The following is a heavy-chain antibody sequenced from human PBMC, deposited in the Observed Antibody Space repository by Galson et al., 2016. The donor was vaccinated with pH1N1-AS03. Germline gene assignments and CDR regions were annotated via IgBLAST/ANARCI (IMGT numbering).Heavy chain of an antibody. CDR1: GYIFTGFY. V-gene: IGHV1-2*04. J-gene: IGHJ6*02. D-gene: IGHD1-26*01. Sequence: SVTVSCKASGYIFTGFYVHWVRQAPGQGLEWMGWINPNNGVTNYAPKFQAWATMTGDTSISTAYMELYVLKSDDTAVYYCARDPRGPCSSATCATTYYFGIDVWGQGTTVIVSS. CDR2: INPNNGVT. CDR3: ARDPRGPCSSATCATTYYFGIDV.